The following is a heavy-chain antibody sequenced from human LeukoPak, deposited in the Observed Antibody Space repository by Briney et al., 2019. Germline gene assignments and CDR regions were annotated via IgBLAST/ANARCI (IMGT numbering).Heavy chain of an antibody. CDR3: ARQSTYDFWSGYYRGDPNWFDP. J-gene: IGHJ5*02. Sequence: SETLSLTCAVSGYSISSGYCWGWIRQPPGKGLEWIGSIYHSGSTYYNPSLKSRVTISVDTSKNQFSLKLSSVTAADTAVYYCARQSTYDFWSGYYRGDPNWFDPWGQGTLVAVSS. V-gene: IGHV4-38-2*01. CDR2: IYHSGST. D-gene: IGHD3-3*01. CDR1: GYSISSGYC.